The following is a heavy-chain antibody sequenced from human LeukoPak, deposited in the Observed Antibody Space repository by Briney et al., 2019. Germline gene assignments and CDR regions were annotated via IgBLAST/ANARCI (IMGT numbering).Heavy chain of an antibody. CDR2: IYSGGST. CDR3: ARYRDDWNDDLFDY. V-gene: IGHV3-53*01. D-gene: IGHD1-1*01. J-gene: IGHJ4*02. Sequence: GGSLRLSCAASGFTVSSNYMSWVRQAPGQGLEWVSVIYSGGSTYYADSVKGRFTISRDNSKNTLYLQMNSLRAEDTAVYYCARYRDDWNDDLFDYWGQGTLVTVSS. CDR1: GFTVSSNY.